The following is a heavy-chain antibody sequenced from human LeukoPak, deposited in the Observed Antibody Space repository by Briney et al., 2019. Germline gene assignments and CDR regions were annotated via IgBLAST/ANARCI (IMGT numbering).Heavy chain of an antibody. CDR3: ATAYSSGFNNWFDP. D-gene: IGHD6-19*01. CDR1: GYTLTELS. V-gene: IGHV1-24*01. J-gene: IGHJ5*02. Sequence: ASVKVSCKVSGYTLTELSMHWVRRAPGKGLEWMGGFDPEDGETIYAQKFQGRVTMTEDTSTDTAYMELSSLRSEDTAVYYCATAYSSGFNNWFDPWGQGTLVTVSS. CDR2: FDPEDGET.